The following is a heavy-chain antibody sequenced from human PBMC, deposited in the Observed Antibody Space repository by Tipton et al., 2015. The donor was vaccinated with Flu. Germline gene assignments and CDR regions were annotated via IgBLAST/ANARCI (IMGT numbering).Heavy chain of an antibody. CDR2: ISYTGRP. D-gene: IGHD3-10*01. Sequence: TLSLTCTVSDGSITGYYWSWIRRPPGKGLEYIGFISYTGRPNYNPSLKSRLAISLDASNHQFCLRLRSVSAADSAVYYCARGVFRGDHSYGFDVWGQGTTVSGSS. V-gene: IGHV4-59*01. CDR1: DGSITGYY. CDR3: ARGVFRGDHSYGFDV. J-gene: IGHJ6*02.